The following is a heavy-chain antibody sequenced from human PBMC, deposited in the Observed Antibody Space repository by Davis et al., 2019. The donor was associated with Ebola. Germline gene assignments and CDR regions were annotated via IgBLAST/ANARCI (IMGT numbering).Heavy chain of an antibody. Sequence: SPNISCPSSGIVFSSHVLSAVRRPPGTGWEWVSTLGLSADTYYADSVKGRFTISRDNSKNTLHLQMNSLRVEDTAIYYCAKDTSNVWFDVWGQGTMVTVSS. CDR1: GIVFSSHV. CDR2: LGLSADT. J-gene: IGHJ3*01. D-gene: IGHD6-19*01. V-gene: IGHV3-23*01. CDR3: AKDTSNVWFDV.